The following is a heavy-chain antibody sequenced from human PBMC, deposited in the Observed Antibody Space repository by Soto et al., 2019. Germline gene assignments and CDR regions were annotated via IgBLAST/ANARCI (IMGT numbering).Heavy chain of an antibody. CDR3: ATEGSSSTSCYDY. CDR2: IIPILGIA. J-gene: IGHJ4*02. V-gene: IGHV1-69*08. Sequence: QVQLVQSGAEVKKPGSSVKVSCKASGGTFSSYTITWVRQAPGQGLEWMGRIIPILGIANYAQKFQGRVTIPADTSTSTADVEVSSLRSEDAAVYYCATEGSSSTSCYDYWGQGTLVTVSS. D-gene: IGHD2-2*01. CDR1: GGTFSSYT.